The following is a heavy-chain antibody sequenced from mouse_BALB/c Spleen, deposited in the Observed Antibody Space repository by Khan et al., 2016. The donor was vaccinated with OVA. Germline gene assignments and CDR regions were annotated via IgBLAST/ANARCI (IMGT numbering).Heavy chain of an antibody. J-gene: IGHJ3*01. CDR1: GFSLTTYG. Sequence: VQLQESGPGLVQPSQSLSITCTVSGFSLTTYGVHWVRQSPGKGLEWLGVIWSGGSTDYNAAFISRLSISKDSSKSQVFFKMNSLQVNDTAIYYCARNYDYDEGFAYWGQGTLVTVSA. CDR3: ARNYDYDEGFAY. CDR2: IWSGGST. D-gene: IGHD2-4*01. V-gene: IGHV2-2*02.